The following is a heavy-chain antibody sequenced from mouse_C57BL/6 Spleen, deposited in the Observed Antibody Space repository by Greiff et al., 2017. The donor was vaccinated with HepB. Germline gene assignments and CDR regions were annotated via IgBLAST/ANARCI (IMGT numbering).Heavy chain of an antibody. CDR3: ARTYGSYFDY. CDR1: GFTFSDYG. V-gene: IGHV5-17*01. J-gene: IGHJ2*01. Sequence: EVQLQESGGGLVKPGGSLKLSCAASGFTFSDYGMHWVRQAPEKGLEWVAYISSGSSTIYYADTVKGRFTISRDNAKNTLFLQMTSLRSEDTAMYYCARTYGSYFDYWGQGTTLTVSS. CDR2: ISSGSSTI. D-gene: IGHD1-1*01.